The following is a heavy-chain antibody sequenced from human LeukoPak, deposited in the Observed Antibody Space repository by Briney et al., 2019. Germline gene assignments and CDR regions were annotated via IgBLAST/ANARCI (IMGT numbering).Heavy chain of an antibody. CDR1: GGSITTDY. Sequence: SETLSLICTVSGGSITTDYWSWIRQPPGKGLEWIGYISDTGNTIYNTSLESRVSISVDTSKNQFSLKLSSVTAADTAVYYCARHTIRGVVFDYWGRGTRVTVSS. D-gene: IGHD3-10*01. CDR2: ISDTGNT. CDR3: ARHTIRGVVFDY. J-gene: IGHJ4*02. V-gene: IGHV4-59*08.